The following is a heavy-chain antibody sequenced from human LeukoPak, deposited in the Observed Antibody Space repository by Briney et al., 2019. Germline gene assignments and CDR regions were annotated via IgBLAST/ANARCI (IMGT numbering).Heavy chain of an antibody. J-gene: IGHJ4*02. D-gene: IGHD3-22*01. Sequence: ASVKVSCKASGYTFTGYYMHWVRQAPGQGLEWMGWINPNSGGTNYAQKFQGRVTMTRDTSISTAYMELSRLRSDDTAVYYCAKVIGGSGYVFDNWGQGTLVTVSS. V-gene: IGHV1-2*02. CDR3: AKVIGGSGYVFDN. CDR2: INPNSGGT. CDR1: GYTFTGYY.